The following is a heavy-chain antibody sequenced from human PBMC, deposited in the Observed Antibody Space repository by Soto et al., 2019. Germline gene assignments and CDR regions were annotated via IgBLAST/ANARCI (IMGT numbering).Heavy chain of an antibody. D-gene: IGHD1-26*01. CDR1: GGSISSGDYY. V-gene: IGHV4-30-4*01. J-gene: IGHJ4*02. CDR2: IYYSGST. Sequence: SETLSLTCTVSGGSISSGDYYWSWIRQPPGKGLEWIGYIYYSGSTYYNPSLKSRVTISVDTSKNQFSLKLSSVTAADTAGYYCARDLTGNSEWAYWGQGTLVTVSS. CDR3: ARDLTGNSEWAY.